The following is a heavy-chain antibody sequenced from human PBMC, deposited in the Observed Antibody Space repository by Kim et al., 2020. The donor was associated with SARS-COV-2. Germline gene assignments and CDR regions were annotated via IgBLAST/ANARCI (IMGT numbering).Heavy chain of an antibody. D-gene: IGHD3-3*01. CDR3: ARGQEWTVDRYLEH. CDR1: GITFSKYW. Sequence: GGSLRLSCAASGITFSKYWMSWVRQAPGKCLEWVAKIKQDGSETYYVDPVKGRFTISRDNAKDSLYLQMNSLRAEDTAVYYCARGQEWTVDRYLEHW. J-gene: IGHJ1*01. CDR2: IKQDGSET. V-gene: IGHV3-7*03.